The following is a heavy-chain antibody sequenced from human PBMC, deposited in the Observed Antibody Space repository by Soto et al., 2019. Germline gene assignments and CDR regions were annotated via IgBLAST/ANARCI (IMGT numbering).Heavy chain of an antibody. D-gene: IGHD5-18*01. CDR1: GGTFSSYA. CDR2: IIPIFGTA. J-gene: IGHJ6*02. Sequence: SVKVSCKASGGTFSSYAISWVRQAPGQGLEWMGGIIPIFGTANYAQKFQGRVTITADESTSTAYMELSSLRSEDTAVYYCARVLGYSYVDYYRMDVWGQVTTVTVSS. V-gene: IGHV1-69*13. CDR3: ARVLGYSYVDYYRMDV.